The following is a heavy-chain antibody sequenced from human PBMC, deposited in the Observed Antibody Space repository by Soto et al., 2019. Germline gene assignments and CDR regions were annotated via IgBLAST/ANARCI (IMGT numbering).Heavy chain of an antibody. V-gene: IGHV3-30-3*01. J-gene: IGHJ6*02. CDR2: ISYDGSNK. CDR3: ASGYYIHYYYGMDV. D-gene: IGHD3-3*01. Sequence: SLRLSCAASGFTFSSYAMHWVRQAPGKGLEWVADISYDGSNKYYADSGKGRFTISRDNSKNTLYLQMNSLRAEDTAVYYCASGYYIHYYYGMDVWGQGPTVTVSS. CDR1: GFTFSSYA.